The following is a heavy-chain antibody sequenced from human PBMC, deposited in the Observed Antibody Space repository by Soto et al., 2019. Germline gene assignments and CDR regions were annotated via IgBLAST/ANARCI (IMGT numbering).Heavy chain of an antibody. CDR2: IYHSGST. CDR3: ARARGWSSGYFYFDY. V-gene: IGHV4-4*02. CDR1: GGSISSSNW. J-gene: IGHJ4*02. Sequence: SETLSLTCAVSGGSISSSNWWSWVRQPPGKGLEWIGEIYHSGSTNYNPSLKSRVTISVDKSKNQFSLELSSVTAADTAMYYCARARGWSSGYFYFDYWGQGTLVPVSS. D-gene: IGHD3-22*01.